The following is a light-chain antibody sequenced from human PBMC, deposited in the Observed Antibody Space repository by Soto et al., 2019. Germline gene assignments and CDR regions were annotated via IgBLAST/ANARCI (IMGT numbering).Light chain of an antibody. CDR2: DVS. CDR3: SAYTSDFTII. Sequence: QSALTQPASVSGSPGQSITISCTGTISDVGGYQYVSWFQQHPGKAPKLMIYDVSDRPSGVSSRFSGSKSGNTASLTISGLQSEDEADYYCSAYTSDFTIIVGGGTKLTVL. J-gene: IGLJ2*01. CDR1: ISDVGGYQY. V-gene: IGLV2-14*03.